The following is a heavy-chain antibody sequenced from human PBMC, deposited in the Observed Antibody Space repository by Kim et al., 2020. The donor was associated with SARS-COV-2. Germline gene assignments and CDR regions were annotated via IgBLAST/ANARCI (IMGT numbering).Heavy chain of an antibody. CDR3: ARGWQWVDHIGGGMDV. CDR2: IKQDGSEK. CDR1: GFTISRYW. V-gene: IGHV3-7*03. J-gene: IGHJ6*02. D-gene: IGHD6-19*01. Sequence: GGSLRLSCAASGFTISRYWMSWVRQAPGKGLEWVANIKQDGSEKNYVDSVKGRFTISIDNAKNSLYLQVNSLRGEDTAVYYCARGWQWVDHIGGGMDVWGQETTVTVSS.